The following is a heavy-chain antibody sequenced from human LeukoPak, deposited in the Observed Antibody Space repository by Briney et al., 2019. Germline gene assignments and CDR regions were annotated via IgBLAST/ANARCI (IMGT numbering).Heavy chain of an antibody. CDR2: INLSGGST. CDR3: ARDQHGRTHAFDI. CDR1: GYTFTSYY. D-gene: IGHD1-26*01. V-gene: IGHV1-46*01. Sequence: ASVKVSCKASGYTFTSYYMHWVRQAPGQGLEWMGIINLSGGSTSYAQKFQGRVTMTRDMSTSTVYMELSSLRSEDTAVYYCARDQHGRTHAFDIWGQGTMVTVSS. J-gene: IGHJ3*02.